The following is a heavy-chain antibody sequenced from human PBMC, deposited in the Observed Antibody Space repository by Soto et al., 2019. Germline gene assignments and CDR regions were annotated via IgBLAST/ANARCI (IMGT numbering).Heavy chain of an antibody. V-gene: IGHV1-69*12. J-gene: IGHJ5*02. CDR3: ARDGPMVRGVIETNWFDP. D-gene: IGHD3-10*01. CDR1: GGTFSSYA. CDR2: IIPIFGTA. Sequence: QVQLVQSGAEVKKPGSSVKVSCKASGGTFSSYAISWVRQAPGQGLEWMGGIIPIFGTANYAQKFQGRVTIAADXXTXTXXMELSSLRSEDTAVYYCARDGPMVRGVIETNWFDPWGQGTLVTVSS.